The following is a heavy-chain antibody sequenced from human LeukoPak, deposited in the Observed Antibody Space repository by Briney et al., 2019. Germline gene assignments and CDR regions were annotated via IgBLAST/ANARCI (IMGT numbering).Heavy chain of an antibody. CDR3: ARACSVRGVYYYYYYYMDV. CDR1: GGSISSYY. J-gene: IGHJ6*03. Sequence: SETLSLTCTVSGGSISSYYWSWIRQPPGKGLEWIGYIYYSGSTNFSPSLKSRVTISVDTSKNQFSLKLSSVTAADTAVYYCARACSVRGVYYYYYYYMDVWGKGTTVTISS. CDR2: IYYSGST. D-gene: IGHD3-10*01. V-gene: IGHV4-59*08.